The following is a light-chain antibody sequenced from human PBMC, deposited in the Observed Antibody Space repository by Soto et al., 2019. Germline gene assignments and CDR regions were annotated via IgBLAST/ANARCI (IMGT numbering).Light chain of an antibody. V-gene: IGKV3-20*01. Sequence: IVLTQSPGTLSLSPGERATLSCRASQNIGTYLAWYQHKPGQAPSVLIFGASTRANAVPDRFSGSGSGTDFTLTISRLDPADFAVYYCQQYGTSPRWTFGQGTKVEIK. J-gene: IGKJ1*01. CDR3: QQYGTSPRWT. CDR1: QNIGTY. CDR2: GAS.